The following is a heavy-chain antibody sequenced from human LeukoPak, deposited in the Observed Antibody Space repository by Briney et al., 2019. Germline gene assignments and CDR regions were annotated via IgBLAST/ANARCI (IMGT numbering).Heavy chain of an antibody. CDR2: VVSSGDTT. D-gene: IGHD4-17*01. CDR1: GFTFNNYA. Sequence: PGGSLRLSCAASGFTFNNYAMSWVRQVPGEGLEWVSSVVSSGDTTLYADSVKGRFTISRDNSKNTLYLQMNSLRAEDTAIYYCAKFGFWVRGDSDFNYWGQGTLVTVSP. CDR3: AKFGFWVRGDSDFNY. V-gene: IGHV3-23*01. J-gene: IGHJ4*02.